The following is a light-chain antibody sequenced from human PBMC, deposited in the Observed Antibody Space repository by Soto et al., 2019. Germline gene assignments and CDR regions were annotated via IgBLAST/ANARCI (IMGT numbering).Light chain of an antibody. J-gene: IGLJ1*01. Sequence: QSALTHPASVSGSPGQSITISCTGTSSDVGSYNLVSWYQQHPGKAPTLMIYEVSKRPSGVSNRFSGSKSGNTASLTISGLQAEDEADYYCCSYAGSSTYVFGNGTKLTVL. CDR3: CSYAGSSTYV. V-gene: IGLV2-23*02. CDR2: EVS. CDR1: SSDVGSYNL.